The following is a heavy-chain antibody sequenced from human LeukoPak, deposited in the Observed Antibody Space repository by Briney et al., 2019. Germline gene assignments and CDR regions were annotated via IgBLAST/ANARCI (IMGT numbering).Heavy chain of an antibody. J-gene: IGHJ3*02. CDR3: ARGSGYGSGSSDAFDI. V-gene: IGHV4-59*01. Sequence: SETLSLTCTVSGGSISNYYWSWIRQPPGKGLEWIGYSYFSGSTNYNPSLKSRVTMSLDTSKNQFSLKLSSVTAADTAVYYCARGSGYGSGSSDAFDIWGQGTVVTVSS. CDR2: SYFSGST. CDR1: GGSISNYY. D-gene: IGHD3-10*01.